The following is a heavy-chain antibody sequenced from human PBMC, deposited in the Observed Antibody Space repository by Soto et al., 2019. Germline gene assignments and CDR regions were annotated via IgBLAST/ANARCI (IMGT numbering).Heavy chain of an antibody. Sequence: QVQLVESGGGVVQPGGALRLPCAASGFTFRTNAIHWVRHAPGKGLEWLAVISYDGIHSYYADSVKGRFTISRDHYKNAIYLEMTGLRPEEPAVYYCVKAWWRGFDVLYLFFDHWCQGALVTVSS. D-gene: IGHD5-12*01. J-gene: IGHJ4*02. V-gene: IGHV3-30*18. CDR3: VKAWWRGFDVLYLFFDH. CDR1: GFTFRTNA. CDR2: ISYDGIHS.